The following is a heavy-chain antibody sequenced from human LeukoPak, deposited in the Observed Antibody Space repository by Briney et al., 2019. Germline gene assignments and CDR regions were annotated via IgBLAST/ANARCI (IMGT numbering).Heavy chain of an antibody. V-gene: IGHV1-69*13. J-gene: IGHJ4*02. CDR2: IIPIFGTA. CDR1: GGTFSSYA. CDR3: ASSSNIQLWSPLDY. Sequence: SVKVSCKASGGTFSSYAISWVRQAPGQGLEWMGGIIPIFGTANYAQKFQGRVTITADESTNTAYMELSSLRSEDTAVYYCASSSNIQLWSPLDYWGQGTLVTVSS. D-gene: IGHD5-18*01.